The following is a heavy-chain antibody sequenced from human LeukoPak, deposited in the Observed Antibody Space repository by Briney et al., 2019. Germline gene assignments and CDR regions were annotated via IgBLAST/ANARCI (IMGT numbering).Heavy chain of an antibody. CDR2: VRSETDGGTT. Sequence: GGSLRLSCAASRFTFSNAWISWVRQAPGKGPEWVSRVRSETDGGTTDYAAPVQGRFTISRDDSKNTLYLQMNSLETDDTAVYYCTTLSYAAAPTWGQGTLVTVSS. V-gene: IGHV3-15*01. D-gene: IGHD2-2*01. CDR3: TTLSYAAAPT. J-gene: IGHJ5*02. CDR1: RFTFSNAW.